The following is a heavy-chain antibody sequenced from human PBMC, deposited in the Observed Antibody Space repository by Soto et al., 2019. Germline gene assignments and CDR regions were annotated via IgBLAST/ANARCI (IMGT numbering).Heavy chain of an antibody. CDR3: ARGRYHTSSGHYSGGWYSFDL. CDR2: IDHSGSA. D-gene: IGHD3-22*01. V-gene: IGHV4-34*01. Sequence: QVQLQQWGAGLLKPSETLSLTCAVHHGSLSGYHWSWIRQTPEKGLEWIGKIDHSGSANYNTSFKSRVTLSVDASSSQFSMTLISVTAADRAVYYCARGRYHTSSGHYSGGWYSFDLWGRGTLVTVSS. CDR1: HGSLSGYH. J-gene: IGHJ4*02.